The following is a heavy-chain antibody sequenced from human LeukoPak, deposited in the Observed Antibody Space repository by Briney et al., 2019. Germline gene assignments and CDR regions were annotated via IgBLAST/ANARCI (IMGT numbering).Heavy chain of an antibody. D-gene: IGHD3-9*01. J-gene: IGHJ3*02. CDR1: GYNLTELS. CDR3: ATEFRYYDILTGYYTRKDDAFDI. V-gene: IGHV1-24*01. Sequence: GASVKVSCKVSGYNLTELSMHWVRQAPGKGLEWMGGFDPEDGETIYAQKFQGRVTMTEDTSTDTAYMELSSLRSEDTAVYYCATEFRYYDILTGYYTRKDDAFDIWGQGTMVTVSS. CDR2: FDPEDGET.